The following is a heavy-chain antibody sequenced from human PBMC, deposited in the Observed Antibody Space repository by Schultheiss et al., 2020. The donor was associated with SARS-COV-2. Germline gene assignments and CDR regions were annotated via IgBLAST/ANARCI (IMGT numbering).Heavy chain of an antibody. CDR2: ISWNGAGI. Sequence: GGSLRLSCAASGFTFSSYAMHWVRLPPGRGLEWVSRISWNGAGIDYADSVKGRFTISRDNDKNSLYLQMNSLRPEDMALYFCAKEVHQDAAMGLHFDSWGRGTLVTVSS. J-gene: IGHJ4*02. CDR1: GFTFSSYA. CDR3: AKEVHQDAAMGLHFDS. D-gene: IGHD5-18*01. V-gene: IGHV3-9*03.